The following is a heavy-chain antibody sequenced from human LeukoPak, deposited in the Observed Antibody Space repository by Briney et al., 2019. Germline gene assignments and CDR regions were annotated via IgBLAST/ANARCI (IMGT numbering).Heavy chain of an antibody. D-gene: IGHD2-15*01. Sequence: ASVKVSCKASGYTLTAYYIYWVRQAPGQGLEWMGRINPNSGGTDYAQNFQGRVTMTRDTSISTAYMELSRLRSGDTAVYYCARGYCSGGTCYLVENWLDPWGQGTLVTVSS. V-gene: IGHV1-2*06. J-gene: IGHJ5*02. CDR3: ARGYCSGGTCYLVENWLDP. CDR1: GYTLTAYY. CDR2: INPNSGGT.